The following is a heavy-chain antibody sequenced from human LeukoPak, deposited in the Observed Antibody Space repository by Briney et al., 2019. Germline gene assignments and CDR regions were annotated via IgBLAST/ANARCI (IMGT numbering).Heavy chain of an antibody. CDR3: ARVRWESAHDAFDI. D-gene: IGHD1-26*01. V-gene: IGHV3-21*04. CDR1: GFTFSIYS. CDR2: IISSSSYI. J-gene: IGHJ3*02. Sequence: GGSLRLSCAASGFTFSIYSMICVRHAPGRGREWVSSIISSSSYILYADSVKGRFTLSRDNPKHSLYLQMNSLRAGDTAVYYCARVRWESAHDAFDIWGQGTMVTVSS.